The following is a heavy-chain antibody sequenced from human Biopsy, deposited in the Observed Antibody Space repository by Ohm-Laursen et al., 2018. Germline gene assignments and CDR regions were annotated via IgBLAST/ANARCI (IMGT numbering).Heavy chain of an antibody. J-gene: IGHJ4*02. D-gene: IGHD3/OR15-3a*01. CDR3: ARGYAGLYEAFDF. CDR2: IYNDVST. CDR1: GASVSSGSYD. V-gene: IGHV4-61*01. Sequence: SETLSLTCTVSGASVSSGSYDWSWIRQPPGKGLEWIGNIYNDVSTKYNPSLRSRVTISADKSTNQFSLKLRSVTAADTAVYYCARGYAGLYEAFDFWGQGTLVTVSS.